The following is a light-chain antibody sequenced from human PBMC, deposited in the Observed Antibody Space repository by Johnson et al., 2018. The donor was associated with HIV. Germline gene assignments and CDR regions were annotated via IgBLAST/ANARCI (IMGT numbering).Light chain of an antibody. Sequence: QSALTQPPSVSAAPGQKVTISCSGSSSNIGNNYVSWYQHLPGRAPKLLIYEINKRPSGIPDRFSGSKSDASATLAITGLQTGDEADYYCGTWDNSLTAYVFGTGTKVTV. CDR2: EIN. CDR3: GTWDNSLTAYV. CDR1: SSNIGNNY. J-gene: IGLJ1*01. V-gene: IGLV1-51*02.